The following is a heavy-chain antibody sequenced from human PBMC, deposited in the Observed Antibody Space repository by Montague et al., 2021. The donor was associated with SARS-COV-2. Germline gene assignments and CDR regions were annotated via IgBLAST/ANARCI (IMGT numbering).Heavy chain of an antibody. Sequence: SLRLPCAASGFTFSSYDMHWVRRAPGKGLEWVAVISYDGSNKYYADSVKGRFTISRDNSRNTLYLQMNSLRAADTAVYYCAKDVGLRNFFDYWGQGTLVTVSS. CDR3: AKDVGLRNFFDY. V-gene: IGHV3-30*18. J-gene: IGHJ4*02. CDR2: ISYDGSNK. D-gene: IGHD1-26*01. CDR1: GFTFSSYD.